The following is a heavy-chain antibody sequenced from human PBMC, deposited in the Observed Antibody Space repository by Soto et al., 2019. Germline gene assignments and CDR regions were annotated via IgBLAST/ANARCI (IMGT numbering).Heavy chain of an antibody. Sequence: PGGSLRLSCAASGFTFSSYAMSWVRQAPGKGVEWVSAISGSGGSTYYADSVKGRFTISRDNSKNTLYLQMNSLRAEDTAVYYCATGGYCSSTSCYAGGGYYWGQGTLVTVSS. CDR1: GFTFSSYA. CDR3: ATGGYCSSTSCYAGGGYY. CDR2: ISGSGGST. V-gene: IGHV3-23*01. J-gene: IGHJ4*02. D-gene: IGHD2-2*01.